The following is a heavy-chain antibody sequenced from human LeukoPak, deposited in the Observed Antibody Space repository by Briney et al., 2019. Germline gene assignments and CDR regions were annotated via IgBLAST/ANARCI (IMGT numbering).Heavy chain of an antibody. CDR1: GFTFSSYG. D-gene: IGHD6-6*01. Sequence: GGSLRLPCAASGFTFSSYGMHWVRQAPGKGLEWVAVIWYDGSNKYYADSVKGRFTISRDNSKNTLYLQMNSLRAEDTAVYYCASLSSSSFDYWGQGTLVTVSS. CDR2: IWYDGSNK. J-gene: IGHJ4*02. CDR3: ASLSSSSFDY. V-gene: IGHV3-33*01.